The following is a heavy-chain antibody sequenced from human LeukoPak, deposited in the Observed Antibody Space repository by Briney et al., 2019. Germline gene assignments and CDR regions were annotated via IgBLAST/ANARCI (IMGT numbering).Heavy chain of an antibody. CDR1: GYTFTSYD. V-gene: IGHV1-8*01. CDR2: MNPNSGNT. CDR3: ARGGGYDGLDY. D-gene: IGHD5-12*01. J-gene: IGHJ4*02. Sequence: ASVTVSCTAPGYTFTSYDINWVRQATGQGLEWMGWMNPNSGNTGYAQKFQGRVTMTRNTSISTAYMELSSLRSKDTAVYYCARGGGYDGLDYWGQGTLVTVSS.